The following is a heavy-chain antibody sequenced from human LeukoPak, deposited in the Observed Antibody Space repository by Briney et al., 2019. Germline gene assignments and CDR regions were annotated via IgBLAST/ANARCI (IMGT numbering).Heavy chain of an antibody. V-gene: IGHV3-23*01. CDR1: GFTFXSYA. Sequence: GFTFXSYAXXWVRQAPGKGLXXVXAIIGSGGSKYYADPVKGRFTVSRDNSKNTLYLQMNSLRAEDTAVYYCAGGYSSSWPNWFDPWGQGTLVTVSS. CDR3: AGGYSSSWPNWFDP. J-gene: IGHJ5*02. D-gene: IGHD6-13*01. CDR2: IIGSGGSK.